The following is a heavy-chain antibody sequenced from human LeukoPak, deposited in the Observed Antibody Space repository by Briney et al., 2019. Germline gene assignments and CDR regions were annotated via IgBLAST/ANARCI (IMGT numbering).Heavy chain of an antibody. J-gene: IGHJ3*02. V-gene: IGHV3-11*04. CDR1: GFTFGDYY. CDR3: ARDGGSYSSGWYDYDAFGI. D-gene: IGHD6-19*01. CDR2: ISSSGSTI. Sequence: GGSLRLSCAASGFTFGDYYMSWIRQAPGKGLEWVSYISSSGSTIYYADSVKGRFTISRDNAKNSLYLQMNSLRAEDTAVYYCARDGGSYSSGWYDYDAFGIWGQGTMVTVSS.